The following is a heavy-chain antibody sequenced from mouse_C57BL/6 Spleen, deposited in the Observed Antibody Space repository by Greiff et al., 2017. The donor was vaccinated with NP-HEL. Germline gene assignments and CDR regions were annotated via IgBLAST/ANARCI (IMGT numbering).Heavy chain of an antibody. V-gene: IGHV2-4*02. Sequence: VKLMESGPGLVQPSQSLSITCTVSGFSLTSYGVHWVRQPPGKGLEWLGVIWSGGSTDYNAAFISRLSISKDNSKSQVFFKMNSLQADDTAIYYCARKYGNYYAMDYWGQGTSVTVSS. CDR2: IWSGGST. CDR3: ARKYGNYYAMDY. J-gene: IGHJ4*01. D-gene: IGHD2-10*02. CDR1: GFSLTSYG.